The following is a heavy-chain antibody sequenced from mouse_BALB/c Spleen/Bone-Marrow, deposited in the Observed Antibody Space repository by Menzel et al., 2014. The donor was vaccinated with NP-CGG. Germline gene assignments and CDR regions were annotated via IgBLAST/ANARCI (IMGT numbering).Heavy chain of an antibody. V-gene: IGHV1-77*01. CDR1: GYTFTDYY. Sequence: QVQLKESGAELARPGASVKLSCKASGYTFTDYYINWVKQRTGQGLEWIGEIYPGSGNTYYNEKFKGKATLTADKSSSTAYMQLSSLTSEDSAVYFCAGDWDYYAMDYWGQGTSVTVSS. D-gene: IGHD4-1*01. CDR3: AGDWDYYAMDY. J-gene: IGHJ4*01. CDR2: IYPGSGNT.